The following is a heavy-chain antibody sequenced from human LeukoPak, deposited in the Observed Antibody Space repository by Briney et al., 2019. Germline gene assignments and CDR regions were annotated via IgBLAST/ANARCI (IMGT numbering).Heavy chain of an antibody. Sequence: SSETLSLTCAVYGGSFSGYYWGWIRQPPGKGLEWIGEINHSGSTNYNPSLKSRVTISVDTSKNQFSLKLSSVTAADTAVYYCARGLSGVVVPAAIYFDYWGQGTLVTVSS. CDR1: GGSFSGYY. CDR3: ARGLSGVVVPAAIYFDY. D-gene: IGHD2-2*01. J-gene: IGHJ4*02. V-gene: IGHV4-34*01. CDR2: INHSGST.